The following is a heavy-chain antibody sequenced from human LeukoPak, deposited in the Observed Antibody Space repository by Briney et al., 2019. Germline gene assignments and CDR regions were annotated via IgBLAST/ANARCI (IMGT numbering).Heavy chain of an antibody. V-gene: IGHV4-34*01. Sequence: SETLSLTCAVYGGSFGGYYWSWIRQPPGKGLEWIGEINHSGSTNYNPSLKSRVTISVDTPKNQFSLKLSSVTAADTAVYYCARVLSTSYYYMDVWGKGTTVTVSS. CDR1: GGSFGGYY. D-gene: IGHD2-2*01. J-gene: IGHJ6*03. CDR2: INHSGST. CDR3: ARVLSTSYYYMDV.